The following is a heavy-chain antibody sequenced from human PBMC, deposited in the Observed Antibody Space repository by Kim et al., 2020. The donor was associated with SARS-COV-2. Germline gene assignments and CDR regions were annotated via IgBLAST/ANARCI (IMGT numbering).Heavy chain of an antibody. J-gene: IGHJ4*01. CDR3: AREVGSRGRAAYFDY. CDR2: ISHDGTNK. D-gene: IGHD6-19*01. Sequence: GGSLRLSCEASGFTFSDSHLHWIRQAPGKGLEWVALISHDGTNKHYADSVKGRFTISRDNSKNTLYMDMNSLTIEDTAVYYCAREVGSRGRAAYFDYWG. CDR1: GFTFSDSH. V-gene: IGHV3-30-3*01.